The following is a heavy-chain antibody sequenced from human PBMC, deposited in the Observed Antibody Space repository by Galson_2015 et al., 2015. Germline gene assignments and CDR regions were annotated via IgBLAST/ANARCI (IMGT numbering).Heavy chain of an antibody. CDR3: VRRGYCSGGSCYSSHFDY. CDR1: GYSFTTYW. V-gene: IGHV5-51*01. D-gene: IGHD2-15*01. Sequence: QSGAEVTEPGESLQISCKGSGYSFTTYWIGWVRQMPGKGLEWMGIIYPGDSDTRYSPSFQGQVTISADKSISTAYLQWSSLKASDTAIYYCVRRGYCSGGSCYSSHFDYWGQRTLVTVSS. CDR2: IYPGDSDT. J-gene: IGHJ4*02.